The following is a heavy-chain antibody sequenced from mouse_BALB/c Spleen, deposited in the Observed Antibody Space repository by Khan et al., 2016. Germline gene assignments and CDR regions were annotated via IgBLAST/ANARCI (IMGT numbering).Heavy chain of an antibody. CDR1: GFSLTNYG. CDR2: IWSDGST. J-gene: IGHJ4*01. D-gene: IGHD2-10*01. V-gene: IGHV2-6-1*01. CDR3: ARQPYYHYNVMDY. Sequence: QVQLKQSGPGLVAPSLSLSITCTISGFSLTNYGVHWVRQPPGKGLEWLVVIWSDGSTTYNSALKSSLTITKDNSKSQVFLKMNSLQTDDTAIYFCARQPYYHYNVMDYWGQGTSVTVSS.